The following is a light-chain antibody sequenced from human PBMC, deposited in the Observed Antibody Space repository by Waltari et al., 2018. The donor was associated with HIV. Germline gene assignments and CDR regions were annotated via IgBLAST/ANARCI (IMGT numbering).Light chain of an antibody. CDR1: SSYVGGYPF. V-gene: IGLV2-11*01. Sequence: QSALTQPRSVSGSPGPSVTIPCTGTSSYVGGYPFVSWYQHHPGKAPKLVISDVTKRPSGVPDRFSGSKSGNTASLTISGLQAEDEADYYCCSYSGSGTLYVFGTGTEVTVL. J-gene: IGLJ1*01. CDR3: CSYSGSGTLYV. CDR2: DVT.